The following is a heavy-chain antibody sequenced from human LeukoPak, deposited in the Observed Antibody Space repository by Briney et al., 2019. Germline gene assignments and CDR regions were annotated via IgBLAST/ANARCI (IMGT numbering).Heavy chain of an antibody. J-gene: IGHJ4*02. D-gene: IGHD2-2*02. Sequence: GASVKVSCKASGYTFTGYYMHWVRQAPGQGLEWMGWINPNSGGTNYAQKFQGRVTMPRDTSISTAYMELSRLRSDGTAVYYCARDGAGCSSTSCYTVFDYWGQGTLVTVSS. CDR2: INPNSGGT. V-gene: IGHV1-2*02. CDR3: ARDGAGCSSTSCYTVFDY. CDR1: GYTFTGYY.